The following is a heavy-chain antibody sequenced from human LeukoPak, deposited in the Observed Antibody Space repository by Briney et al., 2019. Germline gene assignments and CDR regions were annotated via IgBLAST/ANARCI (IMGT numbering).Heavy chain of an antibody. CDR1: GNIFTGDY. Sequence: ASVKVSCKASGNIFTGDYIHWVRQAPGQGLEWMGWINPKSGATDHAQKFQGRVTLTRDTSITTAYMTLSSLRSDDTAVYYCARARPSDAFGPWGRGTMVIVSS. V-gene: IGHV1-2*02. J-gene: IGHJ3*01. CDR2: INPKSGAT. CDR3: ARARPSDAFGP.